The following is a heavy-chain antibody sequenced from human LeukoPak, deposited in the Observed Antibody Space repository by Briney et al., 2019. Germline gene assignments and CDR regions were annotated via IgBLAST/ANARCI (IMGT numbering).Heavy chain of an antibody. CDR1: GYTFISYD. CDR3: ARTPPDYGIDY. Sequence: GASVKVSCKASGYTFISYDINWVRQATGQGLEWMGWMSPNSGNTGYAQKFQGRITMTKSTSISTAYMELSDLESEDTAMYYCARTPPDYGIDYWGQGTLVTVSS. V-gene: IGHV1-8*01. CDR2: MSPNSGNT. D-gene: IGHD4-17*01. J-gene: IGHJ4*02.